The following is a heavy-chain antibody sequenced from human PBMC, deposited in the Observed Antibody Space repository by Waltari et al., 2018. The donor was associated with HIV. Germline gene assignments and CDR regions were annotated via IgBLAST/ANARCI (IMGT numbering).Heavy chain of an antibody. V-gene: IGHV3-74*01. J-gene: IGHJ6*02. CDR1: GFTVGRPG. D-gene: IGHD2-15*01. Sequence: EVQLVESGGGLVQPGGSLRLSWQASGFTVGRPGLPWVRQAPGKGLVCVSCINKDGSNTRYADSVKGRLTISRDNAKNTLYLQMNSLRAEDTAVYYCARGVGYGMDVWGQGTTVTVSS. CDR2: INKDGSNT. CDR3: ARGVGYGMDV.